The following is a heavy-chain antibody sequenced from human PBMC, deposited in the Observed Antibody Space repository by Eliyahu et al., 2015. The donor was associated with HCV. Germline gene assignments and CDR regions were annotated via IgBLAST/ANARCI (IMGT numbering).Heavy chain of an antibody. V-gene: IGHV3-21*01. CDR3: ARIVQYSSGWYHYFDS. CDR2: ISSSGSYI. D-gene: IGHD6-19*01. J-gene: IGHJ4*02. Sequence: EVQLVESGGGLVKPGGSLRLSCAASGFTFSSYNMNWVRQAPGKGLEWVSCISSSGSYIYYADSVKGRFTISRDNAKNSLYLQMNSLRAEDTAVYYCARIVQYSSGWYHYFDSWGQGTLVTVSS. CDR1: GFTFSSYN.